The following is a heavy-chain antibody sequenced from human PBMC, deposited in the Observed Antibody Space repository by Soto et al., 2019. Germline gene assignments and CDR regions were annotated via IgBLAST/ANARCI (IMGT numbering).Heavy chain of an antibody. D-gene: IGHD3-3*01. V-gene: IGHV1-69*13. CDR3: ASSQPRFGVVIKTRQPDY. CDR2: IIPIFGTA. Sequence: SVKVSCKASGGTFSSYAISWVRQAPGQGLEWMGGIIPIFGTANYAQKFQGRVTITADESTSTAYMELSSLRSEDTAVYYCASSQPRFGVVIKTRQPDYWGQGTLVTVSS. J-gene: IGHJ4*02. CDR1: GGTFSSYA.